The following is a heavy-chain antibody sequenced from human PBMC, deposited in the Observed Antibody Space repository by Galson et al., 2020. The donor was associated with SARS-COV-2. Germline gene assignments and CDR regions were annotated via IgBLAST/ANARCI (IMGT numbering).Heavy chain of an antibody. CDR1: GGSFSGYY. J-gene: IGHJ6*02. V-gene: IGHV4-34*01. D-gene: IGHD4-17*01. CDR2: INHSGST. Sequence: SQASETLSLTCAVYGGSFSGYYWSWIRQPPGKGLEWIGEINHSGSTNYNPSLKSRVTISVDTSKNQFSLKLSSVTAADTAVYYCARGTTVTTFFYYYYGMDVWGQGTMVTV. CDR3: ARGTTVTTFFYYYYGMDV.